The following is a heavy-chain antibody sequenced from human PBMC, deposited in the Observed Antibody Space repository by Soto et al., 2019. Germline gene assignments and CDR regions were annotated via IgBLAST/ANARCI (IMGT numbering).Heavy chain of an antibody. Sequence: WWSLRLSCSASVFTFSSYSMNWFRQAPGKGLEWVSSISSSSSYIYYADSVKGRFTISRDNAKNSLYLQMNSLGAEDTAVYYCARERCSSTSCLLRPMDGWGQGTTVTVSS. CDR1: VFTFSSYS. CDR2: ISSSSSYI. V-gene: IGHV3-21*01. D-gene: IGHD2-2*01. CDR3: ARERCSSTSCLLRPMDG. J-gene: IGHJ6*02.